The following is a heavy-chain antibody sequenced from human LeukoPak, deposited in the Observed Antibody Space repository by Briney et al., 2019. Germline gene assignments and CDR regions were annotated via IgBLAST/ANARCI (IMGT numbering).Heavy chain of an antibody. V-gene: IGHV3-30*18. Sequence: QSGRSLRLSCAASGFTFSSYGMHWVRQAPGKGLEWVAVISYDGSNKYYADSVKGRFTISRDNSKNTLYLQMNSLRAEDTAVYYCAKENVWGQGTTVTVSS. CDR2: ISYDGSNK. CDR1: GFTFSSYG. J-gene: IGHJ6*02. CDR3: AKENV.